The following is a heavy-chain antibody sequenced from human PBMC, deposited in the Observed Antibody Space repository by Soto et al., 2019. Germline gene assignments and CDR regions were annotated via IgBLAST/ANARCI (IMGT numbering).Heavy chain of an antibody. CDR1: GGSISSGGYY. CDR3: AREISPNYYDSSGYYRDSAFDI. Sequence: SETLSLTCTVSGGSISSGGYYWSWIRQHPGKGLEWIGYIYYSGSTYYNPSLKSRVTISVDTSKNQFSLKLSSVTAADTAVYYCAREISPNYYDSSGYYRDSAFDIWGQGTMVTVSS. D-gene: IGHD3-22*01. CDR2: IYYSGST. J-gene: IGHJ3*02. V-gene: IGHV4-31*03.